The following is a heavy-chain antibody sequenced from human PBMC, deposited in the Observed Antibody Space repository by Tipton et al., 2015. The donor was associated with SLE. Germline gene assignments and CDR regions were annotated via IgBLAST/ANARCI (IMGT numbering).Heavy chain of an antibody. Sequence: TLSLTCSVSGFSISSSYYWGWIRQSPGKGLEWIGSISFTGSTYYKSSLKSRVTISVDTSKNQFSLQLSSVTAADTAVYYCARESWRGAQIGLDVWGKGARVAFSS. V-gene: IGHV4-38-2*02. D-gene: IGHD3-10*01. CDR2: ISFTGST. CDR1: GFSISSSYY. J-gene: IGHJ6*04. CDR3: ARESWRGAQIGLDV.